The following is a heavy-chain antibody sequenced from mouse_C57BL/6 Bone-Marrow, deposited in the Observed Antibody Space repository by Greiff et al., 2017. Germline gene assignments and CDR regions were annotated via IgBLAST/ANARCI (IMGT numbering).Heavy chain of an antibody. V-gene: IGHV1-81*01. CDR2: IYPRSGNT. D-gene: IGHD4-1*02. CDR1: GYTFTSYG. Sequence: VKLMESGAELARPGASVKLSCKASGYTFTSYGISWVKQRTGQGLEWIGEIYPRSGNTYYNEKFKGKATLTADKSSSTAYMELRSLTSEDSAVYFCASTGSDWYFDVWGTGTTVTVSS. CDR3: ASTGSDWYFDV. J-gene: IGHJ1*03.